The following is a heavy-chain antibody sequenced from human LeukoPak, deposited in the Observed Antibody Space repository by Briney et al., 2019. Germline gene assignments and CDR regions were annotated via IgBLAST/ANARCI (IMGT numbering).Heavy chain of an antibody. D-gene: IGHD3-22*01. V-gene: IGHV3-7*01. CDR3: ARDERGGYYVD. CDR1: GFMFSSYW. J-gene: IGHJ4*02. CDR2: IQDDGNMK. Sequence: GPLLLSCAASGFMFSSYWMSWVRRAPGRGLEWVANIQDDGNMKQYAVSVRGRFTISRDNTKSSLFLQMSSLRAEDSAVYYCARDERGGYYVDWGQGTLVTVSS.